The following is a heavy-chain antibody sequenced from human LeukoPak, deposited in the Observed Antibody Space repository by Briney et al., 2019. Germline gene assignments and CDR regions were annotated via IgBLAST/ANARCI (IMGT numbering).Heavy chain of an antibody. CDR3: ARDRDDSSGYYYSPDAFDI. CDR1: GFTFSSYS. J-gene: IGHJ3*02. V-gene: IGHV3-21*04. CDR2: ISGSSSYI. D-gene: IGHD3-22*01. Sequence: GGSLRLSCAASGFTFSSYSMNWVRQAPGKGLEWVSSISGSSSYIYYADSVKGRFTISRDNAKNSLYLQMNSLRAEDTALYYCARDRDDSSGYYYSPDAFDIWGQGTMVTVSS.